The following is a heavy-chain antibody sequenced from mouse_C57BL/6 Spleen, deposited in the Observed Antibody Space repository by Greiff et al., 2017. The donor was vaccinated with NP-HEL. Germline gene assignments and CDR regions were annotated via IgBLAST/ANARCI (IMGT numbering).Heavy chain of an antibody. CDR1: GFSLTSYG. CDR2: IWRGGST. J-gene: IGHJ4*01. CDR3: AKRGVTTGYYAMDY. D-gene: IGHD2-5*01. Sequence: VKLVESGPGLVQPSQSLSITCTVSGFSLTSYGVHWVRQSPGKGLEWLGVIWRGGSTDYNAAFISRLSITKDNSKSQVFFKMNSLQADDTAIYYCAKRGVTTGYYAMDYWGQGTSVTVSS. V-gene: IGHV2-5*01.